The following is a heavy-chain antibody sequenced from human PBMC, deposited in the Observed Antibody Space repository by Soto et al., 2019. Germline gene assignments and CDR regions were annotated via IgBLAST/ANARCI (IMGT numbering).Heavy chain of an antibody. V-gene: IGHV1-2*02. J-gene: IGHJ6*02. CDR3: ARESAGKTLYGMDV. CDR1: GYTFPFSY. CDR2: INPNSGDT. D-gene: IGHD1-1*01. Sequence: QVQLVQSGAEVEKPGASVKVSCETSGYTFPFSYTHWLRHAPGQGLEWMGWINPNSGDTNYAHKFEGRVTMTRDSSAGTAYMELSGLRSDDTAVYFCARESAGKTLYGMDVWGQGTTVTVSS.